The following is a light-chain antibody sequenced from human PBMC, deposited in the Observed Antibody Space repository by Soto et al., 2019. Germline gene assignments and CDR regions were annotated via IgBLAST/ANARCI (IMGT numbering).Light chain of an antibody. J-gene: IGKJ1*01. CDR3: QQYNRYPRT. CDR2: KAS. V-gene: IGKV1-5*03. Sequence: IQLTQSPPSLSASVGDRVTITCRASQNINTWLAWYQQKPGKAPKLLIYKASSLESGVPSRFSGSGSGTEFSLTISSLQTDDFATYYCQQYNRYPRTFGQGTKVDIK. CDR1: QNINTW.